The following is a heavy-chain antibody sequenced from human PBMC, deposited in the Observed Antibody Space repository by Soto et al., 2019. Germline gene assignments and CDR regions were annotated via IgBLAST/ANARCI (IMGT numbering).Heavy chain of an antibody. J-gene: IGHJ1*01. D-gene: IGHD3-9*01. CDR3: AKDILSGNFEF. CDR1: GFTFSDYG. Sequence: GGSLRLSCAASGFTFSDYGMHWVRQAPGKGLEWVAVISYDGRNQYYGDSVKGRFTISRDKSKNTVDLQMNSLRPEDTAVYYCAKDILSGNFEFWGQGTLVTVS. V-gene: IGHV3-30*18. CDR2: ISYDGRNQ.